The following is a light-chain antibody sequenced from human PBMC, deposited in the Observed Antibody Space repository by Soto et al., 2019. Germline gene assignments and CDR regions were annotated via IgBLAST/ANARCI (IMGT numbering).Light chain of an antibody. CDR2: DAS. CDR1: QSVSSY. J-gene: IGKJ1*01. CDR3: QQRGNWPWT. Sequence: EIVLTQSPATLSLSPGERVTVSCRASQSVSSYLSWYQQKHGQAPRLLIFDASNRASGVPARFSGSGSGTDVTLTISRLEPEDSAVYYCQQRGNWPWTCGQGTKVEIK. V-gene: IGKV3-11*01.